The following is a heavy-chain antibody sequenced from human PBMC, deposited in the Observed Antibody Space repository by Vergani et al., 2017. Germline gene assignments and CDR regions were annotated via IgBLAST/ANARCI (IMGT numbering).Heavy chain of an antibody. D-gene: IGHD4-17*01. V-gene: IGHV3-30-3*01. CDR2: ISYDGSNK. Sequence: QVQLVESGGGVVQPGRSLRLSCAASGFTFSSYAMHWVRQAPGKGLEWVAVISYDGSNKYYADSVKGRFTISRDNSKNTLYLQMNSLRAEDTAVYYCARDGTGRDGDYVYLDYWGQGTLVTVSS. J-gene: IGHJ4*02. CDR1: GFTFSSYA. CDR3: ARDGTGRDGDYVYLDY.